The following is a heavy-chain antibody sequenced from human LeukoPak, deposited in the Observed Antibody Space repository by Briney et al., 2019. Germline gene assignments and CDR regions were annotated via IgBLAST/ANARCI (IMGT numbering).Heavy chain of an antibody. Sequence: PSETLSLTCAVSGYSISSGYYWGWIRQPPGKGLEWIGSIYHSGSTYYNPSLKSRVTISVDTSKNQFSLKLRSVTAADTAVYYCAGHALISGNWFDPWGQGTLVTVSS. V-gene: IGHV4-38-2*01. J-gene: IGHJ5*02. CDR3: AGHALISGNWFDP. D-gene: IGHD2/OR15-2a*01. CDR1: GYSISSGYY. CDR2: IYHSGST.